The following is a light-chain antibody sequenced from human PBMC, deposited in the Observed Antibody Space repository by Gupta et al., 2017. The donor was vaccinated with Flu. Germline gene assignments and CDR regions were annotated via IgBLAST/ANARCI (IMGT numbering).Light chain of an antibody. CDR2: EVT. J-gene: IGLJ3*02. V-gene: IGLV2-8*01. Sequence: SVTISCSGTSTDIGGHNYVSWYQQHPGKAPNLMIFEVTKRPSGVPDRFSGSKSGNTASLTVSGLQADDEADYYCSSDAGDNNWVFGGGTELTVL. CDR3: SSDAGDNNWV. CDR1: STDIGGHNY.